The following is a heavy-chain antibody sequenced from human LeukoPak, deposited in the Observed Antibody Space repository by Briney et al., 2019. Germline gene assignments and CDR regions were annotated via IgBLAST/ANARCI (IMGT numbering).Heavy chain of an antibody. J-gene: IGHJ3*02. D-gene: IGHD1-26*01. CDR1: GGSIRSFY. Sequence: SETLSLTCTVSGGSIRSFYWSWIRHPPGEGLEWIGYIYNIGSTNYNPSLTSRVSISGDTSKNQFSLRMTSVTAADTAVYYCARQSSSSGSYWTPPPLTAFDIWGQGTMVTVAA. CDR2: IYNIGST. CDR3: ARQSSSSGSYWTPPPLTAFDI. V-gene: IGHV4-59*08.